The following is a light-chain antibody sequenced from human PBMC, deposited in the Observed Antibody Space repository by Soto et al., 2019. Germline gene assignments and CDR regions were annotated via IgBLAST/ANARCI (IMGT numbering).Light chain of an antibody. J-gene: IGLJ1*01. V-gene: IGLV2-14*01. CDR3: SSYTSSSTYV. Sequence: QSALTQPASVSGSPGQSITISCTGTSSDVGTYNYVSWYQLHPDKAPKLMVYEVSNRPSGVSNRFSGSKSGNTASLTISGLQAEAEADYHCSSYTSSSTYVFGTGTKLTVL. CDR2: EVS. CDR1: SSDVGTYNY.